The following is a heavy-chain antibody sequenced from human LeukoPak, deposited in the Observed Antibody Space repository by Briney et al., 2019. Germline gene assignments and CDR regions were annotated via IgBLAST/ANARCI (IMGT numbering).Heavy chain of an antibody. V-gene: IGHV3-30-3*01. D-gene: IGHD3-16*01. CDR1: GFTFSSYA. J-gene: IGHJ4*02. CDR3: AREAARGTGNHEDY. Sequence: GGSLRLSCAASGFTFSSYAMHWVRQAPGKGLEWVAVISYDGSNKYYADSVKGRFTIPRDNSKNTLYLQMNSLRAEDTAVYYCAREAARGTGNHEDYWGKETLVPVSS. CDR2: ISYDGSNK.